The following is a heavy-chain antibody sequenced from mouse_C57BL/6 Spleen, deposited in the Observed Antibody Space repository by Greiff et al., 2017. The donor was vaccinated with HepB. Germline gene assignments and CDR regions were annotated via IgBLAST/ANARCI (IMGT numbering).Heavy chain of an antibody. CDR1: GYTFTSYG. CDR2: IYPRSGNT. V-gene: IGHV1-81*01. CDR3: ARGGDYQYYFDY. Sequence: QVQLQQSGPELVKPGASVKISCKASGYTFTSYGISWVKQRTGQGLEWIGEIYPRSGNTYYNEKFKGKATLTADKSSSTAYMELRSLTSEDSAVYFCARGGDYQYYFDYWGQGTTLTVSS. D-gene: IGHD2-4*01. J-gene: IGHJ2*01.